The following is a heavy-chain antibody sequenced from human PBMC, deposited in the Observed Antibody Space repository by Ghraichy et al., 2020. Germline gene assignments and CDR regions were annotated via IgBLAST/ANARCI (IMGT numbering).Heavy chain of an antibody. Sequence: SCAVYGGSFSGYYWSWIRQPPGKGLEWIWEINHSGSTNYNPSLKSRVTISVDTSKNQFSLKLSSVTAADTAVYYCARGYYYGSGSYKEENWFDPWGQGTLVTVSS. CDR2: INHSGST. D-gene: IGHD3-10*01. CDR3: ARGYYYGSGSYKEENWFDP. J-gene: IGHJ5*02. V-gene: IGHV4-34*01. CDR1: GGSFSGYY.